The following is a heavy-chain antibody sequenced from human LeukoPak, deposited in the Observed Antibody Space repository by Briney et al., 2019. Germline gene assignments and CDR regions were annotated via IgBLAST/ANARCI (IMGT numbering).Heavy chain of an antibody. V-gene: IGHV4-34*01. CDR2: INHSGRT. J-gene: IGHJ6*02. CDR3: ARDRGRYGMDV. D-gene: IGHD3-10*01. Sequence: SETLSLTCAVYGGSFSGYYWSWIRQPPGKGLEWIGEINHSGRTNYNPSLKSRVTISVDTSKNQFSLKLSSVTAADTAVYYCARDRGRYGMDVWGQGTTVTVSS. CDR1: GGSFSGYY.